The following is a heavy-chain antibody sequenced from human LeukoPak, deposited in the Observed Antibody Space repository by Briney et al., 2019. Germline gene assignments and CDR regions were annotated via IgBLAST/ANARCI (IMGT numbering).Heavy chain of an antibody. CDR2: ISYDGSNK. Sequence: PGRSLRLSCAASGFTFSSYAMHWVRQAPGKGLEWVAVISYDGSNKYYADSVKGRFTISRDNSKNTLYLQMNSPRAEDTAVYYCARSPMVAAHFDYWGQGTLVTVSS. V-gene: IGHV3-30*04. CDR3: ARSPMVAAHFDY. J-gene: IGHJ4*02. CDR1: GFTFSSYA. D-gene: IGHD2-15*01.